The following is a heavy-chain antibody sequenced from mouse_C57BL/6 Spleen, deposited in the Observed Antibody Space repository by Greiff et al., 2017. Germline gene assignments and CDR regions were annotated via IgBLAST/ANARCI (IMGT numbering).Heavy chain of an antibody. CDR1: GFTFSDFY. V-gene: IGHV7-1*01. D-gene: IGHD2-5*01. Sequence: EVHLVESGGGLVQSGRSLRLSCATSGFTFSDFYMEWVRQAPGKGLEWIAASKNKANDYTTEYSASVKGRFIVSRDTSQSILYLQMNALRAEDTAIYYCAREAYYSNAMDYWGQGTSVTVSS. CDR2: SKNKANDYTT. J-gene: IGHJ4*01. CDR3: AREAYYSNAMDY.